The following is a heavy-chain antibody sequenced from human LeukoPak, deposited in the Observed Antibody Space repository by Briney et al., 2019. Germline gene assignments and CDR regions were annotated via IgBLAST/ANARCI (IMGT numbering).Heavy chain of an antibody. D-gene: IGHD2-8*01. CDR2: IWYDGSNK. J-gene: IGHJ4*02. V-gene: IGHV3-33*01. Sequence: GGSLRLSCAASGFTFSSYGMHWVRQAPGKGLEWVAVIWYDGSNKYYADSVRGRFTISRDNAKNTLYLQMNSLRAEDTAVYYCARGAHVLMVYAPFDYWGRGTLVTVSS. CDR3: ARGAHVLMVYAPFDY. CDR1: GFTFSSYG.